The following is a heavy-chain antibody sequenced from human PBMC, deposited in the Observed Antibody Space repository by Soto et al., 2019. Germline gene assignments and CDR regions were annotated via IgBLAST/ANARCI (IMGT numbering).Heavy chain of an antibody. D-gene: IGHD3-10*01. V-gene: IGHV3-53*04. CDR1: GFTVSSNY. Sequence: EVQLVESGGGLVQPGGSLRLSCAASGFTVSSNYMSWVRQAPGKGLEWVSVIYSGGSTYYADSVKGRFTISRHNSKNTLYLQMNSLRAEDTAVYYCARETPHYHGSGNDAFDIRGQGTMVTVSS. CDR3: ARETPHYHGSGNDAFDI. J-gene: IGHJ3*02. CDR2: IYSGGST.